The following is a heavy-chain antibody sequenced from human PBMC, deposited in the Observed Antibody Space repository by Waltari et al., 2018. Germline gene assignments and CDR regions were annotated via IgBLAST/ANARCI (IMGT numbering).Heavy chain of an antibody. CDR3: ARVLDTYMIHDAFDL. V-gene: IGHV3-30-3*01. D-gene: IGHD5-18*01. J-gene: IGHJ3*01. Sequence: QVQLVESGGGVVQPGRSLTPSCAASGFTFRTHAVHGVRQAPGKGLEWVAVISHDGDTEVYADSVRGRFTISRDNSRNTLFLEMNGLRTEDTAIYYCARVLDTYMIHDAFDLWGQGTMVTVSS. CDR1: GFTFRTHA. CDR2: ISHDGDTE.